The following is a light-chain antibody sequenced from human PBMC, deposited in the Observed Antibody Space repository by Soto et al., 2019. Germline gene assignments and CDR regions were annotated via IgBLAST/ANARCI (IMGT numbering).Light chain of an antibody. J-gene: IGKJ3*01. V-gene: IGKV3-20*01. CDR1: QSVTNRY. CDR2: GIS. Sequence: ENVLTQSPGILSLSPGERATLSCRATQSVTNRYFAWYQQKPGQAPRLLIYGISSRATDIPDRFSGSGSGTDFTLTISRLEPEDFAVYYCQQYGSSPFTFGPGTKVDLK. CDR3: QQYGSSPFT.